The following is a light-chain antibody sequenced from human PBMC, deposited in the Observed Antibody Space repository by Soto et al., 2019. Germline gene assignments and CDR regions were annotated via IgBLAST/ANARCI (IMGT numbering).Light chain of an antibody. Sequence: QSVLTQPPSASGTPGQRVTISCSGRSSNIGSNTVNWYQQLPGTAPKLLIYSNNQRPSGVPDRFSGSKSGTSASLAISGLQSEDDADYYCAAWDDSLNWVFGGGTKLIVL. CDR2: SNN. J-gene: IGLJ3*02. CDR3: AAWDDSLNWV. CDR1: SSNIGSNT. V-gene: IGLV1-44*01.